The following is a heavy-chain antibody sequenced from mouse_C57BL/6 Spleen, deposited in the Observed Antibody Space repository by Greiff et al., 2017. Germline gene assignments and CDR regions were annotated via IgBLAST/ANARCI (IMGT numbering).Heavy chain of an antibody. CDR2: IDPSDSET. CDR3: ARHCNPYYYALDY. CDR1: GYTFTSYW. Sequence: QVQLQQPGAELVRPGSSVKLSCKASGYTFTSYWMHWVKQRPIQGLEWIGNIDPSDSETHYNQKFKDKATLTVDKSSSTAYMQLSSLTSEDSAVYYCARHCNPYYYALDYWGQGTSVTVSS. V-gene: IGHV1-52*01. D-gene: IGHD2-1*01. J-gene: IGHJ4*01.